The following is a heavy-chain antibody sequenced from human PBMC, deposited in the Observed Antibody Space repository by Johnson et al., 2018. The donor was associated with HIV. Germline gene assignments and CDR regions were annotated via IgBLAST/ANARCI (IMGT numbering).Heavy chain of an antibody. J-gene: IGHJ3*02. V-gene: IGHV3-64*01. CDR3: ARRRGPMRKDAIDI. CDR1: GFTFSNFA. Sequence: VQLVESGGGLVQPGGSLRLSCAVSGFTFSNFAMHWVRQAPGKGLEYVSAISSNGIGTYYANSVDGRFTISRDNDKNTLYLEMGSLRVEDMAVYYCARRRGPMRKDAIDIGGQGTKVTVSS. D-gene: IGHD3-16*01. CDR2: ISSNGIGT.